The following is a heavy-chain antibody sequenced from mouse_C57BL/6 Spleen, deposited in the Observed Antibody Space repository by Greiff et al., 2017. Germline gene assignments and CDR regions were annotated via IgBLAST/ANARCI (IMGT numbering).Heavy chain of an antibody. V-gene: IGHV1-52*01. Sequence: QVQLQQSGAELVRPGSSVKLSCKASGYTFTSYWMHWVKQRPIQGLEWIGNIDPSDSETHYNQKFKDKATLTVDKSSSTAYMQLSSLTSEDSAVYYCARRGYPSYFDVWGTGTTVTVSS. CDR1: GYTFTSYW. CDR3: ARRGYPSYFDV. D-gene: IGHD3-1*01. J-gene: IGHJ1*03. CDR2: IDPSDSET.